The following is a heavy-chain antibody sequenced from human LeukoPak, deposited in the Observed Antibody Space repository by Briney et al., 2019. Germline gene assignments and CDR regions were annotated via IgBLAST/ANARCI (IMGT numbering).Heavy chain of an antibody. CDR1: SESSGGDD. Sequence: SETLSLTCAMHSESSGGDDWTWIRQPPGKGLEWIGEVSPGGSTRYNPSLRSRVTISLDTSRSRFSLRLSSVTAADTGVYCARDGETRLGFDPWGQGTLVTVSS. CDR3: ARDGETRLGFDP. CDR2: VSPGGST. J-gene: IGHJ5*02. V-gene: IGHV4-34*01. D-gene: IGHD7-27*01.